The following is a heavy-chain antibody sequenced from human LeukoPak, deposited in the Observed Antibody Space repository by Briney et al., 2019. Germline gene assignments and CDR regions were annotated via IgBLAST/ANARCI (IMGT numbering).Heavy chain of an antibody. Sequence: ASVKVSCTASGYTFSGFYVHWVRQAPGQGLEWMGIIKVSGGRTDYAQKFQGRVTMTRDMSTSTVYMELSNLRSEDTAVYYCAREPPESYHFDYWGQGTLVTVSS. CDR1: GYTFSGFY. CDR2: IKVSGGRT. D-gene: IGHD2-2*01. V-gene: IGHV1-46*01. CDR3: AREPPESYHFDY. J-gene: IGHJ4*02.